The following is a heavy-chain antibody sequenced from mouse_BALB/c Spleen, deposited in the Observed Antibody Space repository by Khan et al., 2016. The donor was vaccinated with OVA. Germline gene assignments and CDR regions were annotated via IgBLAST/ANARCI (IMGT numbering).Heavy chain of an antibody. CDR3: ARGTFDY. V-gene: IGHV1S135*01. CDR2: IDPFNGGT. Sequence: VQLQQPGPELMKPGASVNISCKASGYSFTSYYIHWVKQSHGKSLEWMGYIDPFNGGTDYNQKFKGKATLTGDKYSKTAYMHLSSLTSEDSAVYYCARGTFDYWGQGTLVTVSA. D-gene: IGHD3-3*01. CDR1: GYSFTSYY. J-gene: IGHJ3*01.